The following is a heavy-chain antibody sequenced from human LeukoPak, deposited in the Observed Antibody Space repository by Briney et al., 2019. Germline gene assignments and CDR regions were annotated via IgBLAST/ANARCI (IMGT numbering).Heavy chain of an antibody. J-gene: IGHJ5*02. CDR1: GYTFISYD. CDR3: ARGYYDILTGYYYPPNWFDP. CDR2: MNPNSGNT. V-gene: IGHV1-8*01. D-gene: IGHD3-9*01. Sequence: ASVKVSCKASGYTFISYDINWVRQATGQGLEWMGWMNPNSGNTGYAQKFQGRVTMTRNTSISTAYMELSSLRSEDTAVYYCARGYYDILTGYYYPPNWFDPWGQGTLVTVSS.